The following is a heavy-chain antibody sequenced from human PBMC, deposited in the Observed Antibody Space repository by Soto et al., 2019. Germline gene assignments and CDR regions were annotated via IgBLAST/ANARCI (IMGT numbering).Heavy chain of an antibody. CDR3: ARGVVVAHSYFQR. Sequence: ASVKVSCKASGYTFTAYYMHGVRQAPGQGLEWMGRISPKNGDTNYVQKFQGRVTMTRDTSISTAYMKLSSLTSGDTAVYYCARGVVVAHSYFQRCGRLTLFPVCS. D-gene: IGHD3-22*01. J-gene: IGHJ1*01. V-gene: IGHV1-2*06. CDR1: GYTFTAYY. CDR2: ISPKNGDT.